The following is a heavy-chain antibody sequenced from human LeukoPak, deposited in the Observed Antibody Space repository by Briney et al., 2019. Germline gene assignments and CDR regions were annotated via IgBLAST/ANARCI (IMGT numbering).Heavy chain of an antibody. CDR2: ISSSSSYT. CDR1: GFTFSDYY. J-gene: IGHJ4*02. V-gene: IGHV3-11*06. CDR3: ASETYYYGSGSYYKGQL. Sequence: GGSLRLSCAASGFTFSDYYMSWIRQAPGKGLEWVSYISSSSSYTNYADSVKGRFTISRDNAKNTVYLQMNSLRVEDTAVYYCASETYYYGSGSYYKGQLWGQGTLVTVSS. D-gene: IGHD3-10*01.